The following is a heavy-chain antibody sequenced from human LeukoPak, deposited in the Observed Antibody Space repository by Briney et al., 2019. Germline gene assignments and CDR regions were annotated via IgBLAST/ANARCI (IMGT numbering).Heavy chain of an antibody. CDR1: GDSISSGTSY. CDR3: AGDVDYGEPPDH. D-gene: IGHD4-17*01. J-gene: IGHJ5*02. Sequence: PSETLSLTCSVSGDSISSGTSYWSWIRQPAGKGLEWIARLYNSGRTDYNPYLKSRVTISVDMSTNRFFLTPSSVTAADTAVYFCAGDVDYGEPPDHWGQGILVTVSS. CDR2: LYNSGRT. V-gene: IGHV4-61*02.